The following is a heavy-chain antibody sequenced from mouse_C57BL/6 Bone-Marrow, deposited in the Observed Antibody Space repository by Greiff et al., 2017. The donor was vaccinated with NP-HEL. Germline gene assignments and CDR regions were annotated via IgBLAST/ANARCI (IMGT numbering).Heavy chain of an antibody. CDR2: ISYDGSN. V-gene: IGHV3-6*01. D-gene: IGHD2-3*01. J-gene: IGHJ4*01. Sequence: DVQLQESGPGLVKPSQSLSLTCSVTGYSITSGYYWNWIRQFPGNKLEWMGYISYDGSNNYNPSLKNRISITRYTSKNQFFLKLNSVTTEDTSTYYCAREGRIYDGYYGAMDYWGQGTSVTVSS. CDR3: AREGRIYDGYYGAMDY. CDR1: GYSITSGYY.